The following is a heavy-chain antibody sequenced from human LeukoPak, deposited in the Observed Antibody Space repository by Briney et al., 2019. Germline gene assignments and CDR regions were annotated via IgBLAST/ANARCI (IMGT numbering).Heavy chain of an antibody. CDR3: ARAVNYDILTGYTYYFDY. CDR1: GFTFSSYE. D-gene: IGHD3-9*01. Sequence: GGSLRLSCAASGFTFSSYEMNWVRQAPGKGLEWVSSISSSSSYIYYADSVKGRFTISRDNAKNSLYLQMNSLRAEDTAVYYCARAVNYDILTGYTYYFDYWGQGTLVTVSS. J-gene: IGHJ4*02. V-gene: IGHV3-21*01. CDR2: ISSSSSYI.